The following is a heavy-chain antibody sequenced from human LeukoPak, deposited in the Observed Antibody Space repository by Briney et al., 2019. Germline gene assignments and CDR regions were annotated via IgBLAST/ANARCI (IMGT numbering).Heavy chain of an antibody. D-gene: IGHD6-19*01. V-gene: IGHV3-23*01. CDR2: IGGST. J-gene: IGHJ4*02. CDR1: GFTFSSFA. Sequence: GGSLRLSCAASGFTFSSFAMNWVRQAPGKGLEWVSAIGGSTYYADSVKGRFTISRDNSKTTVFLQMNSLRAEDTAVYYCTYVISGWAFEYWGQGTLVTVSS. CDR3: TYVISGWAFEY.